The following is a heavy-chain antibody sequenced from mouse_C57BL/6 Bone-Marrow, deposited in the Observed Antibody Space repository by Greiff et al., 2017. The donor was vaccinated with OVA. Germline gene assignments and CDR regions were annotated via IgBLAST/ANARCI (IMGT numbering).Heavy chain of an antibody. Sequence: DVKLVESGGGLVKPGGSLKLSCAASGFTFSSYAMSWVRQTPEKRLEWVATISDGGSYTYYPANVKGRFTISRDNAKNNLYLQMSHLKSEGTAMYYCARDDWDWYFDVWGTGTTVTVSS. CDR1: GFTFSSYA. CDR2: ISDGGSYT. V-gene: IGHV5-4*01. D-gene: IGHD4-1*01. J-gene: IGHJ1*03. CDR3: ARDDWDWYFDV.